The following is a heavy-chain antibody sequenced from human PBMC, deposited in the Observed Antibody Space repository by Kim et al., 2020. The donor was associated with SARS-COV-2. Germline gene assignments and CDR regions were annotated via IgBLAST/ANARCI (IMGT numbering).Heavy chain of an antibody. V-gene: IGHV3-66*01. CDR2: IYSGGST. D-gene: IGHD2-15*01. CDR1: GFTVSSNY. CDR3: AREVVEVVAAISYYYYGM. J-gene: IGHJ6*01. Sequence: GGSLRLSCAASGFTVSSNYMSWVRQAPGKGLEWVSVIYSGGSTYYADSVKGRFTISRDNSKNTLYFQMNSLRAADTAVYYCAREVVEVVAAISYYYYGM.